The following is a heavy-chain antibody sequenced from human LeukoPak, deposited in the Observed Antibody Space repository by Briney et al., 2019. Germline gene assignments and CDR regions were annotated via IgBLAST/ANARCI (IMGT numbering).Heavy chain of an antibody. D-gene: IGHD6-6*01. CDR1: GGSISGYY. CDR2: IYYSGST. J-gene: IGHJ6*02. V-gene: IGHV4-59*01. CDR3: ARGRPAYYYYGMDV. Sequence: SETLSLTCTVSGGSISGYYGSWIRQPPGKGLDWIGYIYYSGSTKYNPSLKSRVTISVGASKNQFSLKLNSVTAADTAVYYCARGRPAYYYYGMDVWGQGTTVTVSS.